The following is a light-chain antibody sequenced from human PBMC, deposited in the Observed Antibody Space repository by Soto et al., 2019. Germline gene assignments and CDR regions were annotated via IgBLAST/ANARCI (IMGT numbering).Light chain of an antibody. CDR2: SNN. Sequence: QSVRTQPPSAPGTPGQRVTISCSGSSSNIESNYVYWYQQLPGTAPKLLIYSNNQRPSGVPDRFSGSKSGTSASLAISGLRSEDEADYYCAAWDDSLSGYVFGTGTKVTVL. CDR1: SSNIESNY. CDR3: AAWDDSLSGYV. J-gene: IGLJ1*01. V-gene: IGLV1-47*02.